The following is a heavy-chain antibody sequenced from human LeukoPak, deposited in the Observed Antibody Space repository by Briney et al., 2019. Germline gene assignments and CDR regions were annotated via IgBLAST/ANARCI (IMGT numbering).Heavy chain of an antibody. V-gene: IGHV4-39*01. D-gene: IGHD2-21*02. Sequence: PSETLSLTCTVSGGSISSSSYYWGWIRQPPGKGLEWIGSIYYSGSTYYNPSLKSRVTISVDTSKNQFSLKLSSVTAADTAVYYCARHSIVVVTAQYYFDYWGQGTLVTVSS. CDR3: ARHSIVVVTAQYYFDY. CDR2: IYYSGST. J-gene: IGHJ4*02. CDR1: GGSISSSSYY.